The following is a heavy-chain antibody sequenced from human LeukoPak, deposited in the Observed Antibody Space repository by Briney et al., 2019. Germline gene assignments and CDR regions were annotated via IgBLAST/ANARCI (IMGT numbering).Heavy chain of an antibody. CDR2: ISSCSSYT. D-gene: IGHD3-9*01. V-gene: IGHV3-11*06. Sequence: GGSLRLSCAASGFTFSDYYMSWIRQAPGKGLEWVSYISSCSSYTNYADSVKGRFTISRDNAKNSLCLQMNSLRAEDTAVYYCARYYDILTGYYTSIGYWGQGTLVTVSS. J-gene: IGHJ4*02. CDR1: GFTFSDYY. CDR3: ARYYDILTGYYTSIGY.